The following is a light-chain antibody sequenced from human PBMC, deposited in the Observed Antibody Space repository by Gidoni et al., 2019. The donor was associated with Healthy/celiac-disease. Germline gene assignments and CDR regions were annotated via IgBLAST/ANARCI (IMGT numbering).Light chain of an antibody. CDR2: AAS. CDR3: QQSYSTSQA. J-gene: IGKJ2*01. V-gene: IGKV1-39*01. Sequence: DIQMTQSPSSLSASVGDRVTITCRASQSISSYLNWYQQKPGKAPKLLIYAASSLQSGVPSRFSGSGSGTDFTLTISSLQPEDFATYYCQQSYSTSQAFGQXTKLEIK. CDR1: QSISSY.